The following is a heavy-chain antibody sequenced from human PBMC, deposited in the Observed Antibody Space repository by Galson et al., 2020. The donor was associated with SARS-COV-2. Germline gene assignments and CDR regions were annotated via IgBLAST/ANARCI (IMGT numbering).Heavy chain of an antibody. CDR3: ASELAGNPDY. Sequence: GGSLRLSCAASGFTFSSYAMHWVRQAPGKGLEWVAVISYDGSNKYYADSVKGRFTISRDNSKNTLYLQMNSLRAEDTAVYYCASELAGNPDYWGQGTLVTVSS. J-gene: IGHJ4*02. CDR2: ISYDGSNK. V-gene: IGHV3-30*04. D-gene: IGHD6-13*01. CDR1: GFTFSSYA.